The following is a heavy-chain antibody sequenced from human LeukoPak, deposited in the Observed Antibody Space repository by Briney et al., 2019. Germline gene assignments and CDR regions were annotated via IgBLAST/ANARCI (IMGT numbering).Heavy chain of an antibody. V-gene: IGHV3-23*01. Sequence: SGGSLRLSCAASGFTFSSYAMSWVRQAPGKGLEWVSAISGSGGSTYYADSVKGRFTISRDNSKNTLYLQMNSLRAEDTAVYYCAKGTYCTNGVCYTPFDYWGQGTLVTVSS. CDR3: AKGTYCTNGVCYTPFDY. CDR1: GFTFSSYA. CDR2: ISGSGGST. J-gene: IGHJ4*02. D-gene: IGHD2-8*01.